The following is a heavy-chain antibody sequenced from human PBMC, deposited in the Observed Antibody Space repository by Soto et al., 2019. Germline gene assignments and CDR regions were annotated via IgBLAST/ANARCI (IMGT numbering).Heavy chain of an antibody. CDR3: AKDLGYSYGSYYYYYGMDV. D-gene: IGHD5-18*01. CDR2: ISGSGGST. CDR1: GFTFSSYA. J-gene: IGHJ6*02. Sequence: GGSLRLSCAASGFTFSSYAMSWVRQAPGKGLEWVSAISGSGGSTYYAASVKGRFTNSRDNSKNTLYLQMNSLRAEDTAVYYGAKDLGYSYGSYYYYYGMDVWGQGTTVTVSS. V-gene: IGHV3-23*01.